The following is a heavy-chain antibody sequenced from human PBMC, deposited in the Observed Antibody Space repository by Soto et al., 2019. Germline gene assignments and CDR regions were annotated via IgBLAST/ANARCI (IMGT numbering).Heavy chain of an antibody. CDR3: ASGLWMRGKYY. J-gene: IGHJ4*02. CDR1: GFTFSSHW. V-gene: IGHV3-74*01. CDR2: VNTDGSFT. Sequence: GGSLRLSCAASGFTFSSHWMHWVRQVPGKGLVWVSRVNTDGSFTTYADSVKGRFTISRDDAKNTLYLQMNSLRAEDSAIYYCASGLWMRGKYYWGQGTMVTVYS. D-gene: IGHD3-10*01.